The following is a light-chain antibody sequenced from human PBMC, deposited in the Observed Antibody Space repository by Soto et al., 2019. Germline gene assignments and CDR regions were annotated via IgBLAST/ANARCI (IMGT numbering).Light chain of an antibody. CDR3: LQDYDNPLT. CDR1: RGVGHD. J-gene: IGKJ4*01. V-gene: IGKV1-6*01. CDR2: HAS. Sequence: AIQMTQSPSSLSASVGDTVTITCRASRGVGHDLGWYQQKPGKAPKLLIYHASTLQSGVPSRFSGSGSGTDFTLTISSLQAEDFATYYCLQDYDNPLTFGDGTKVEI.